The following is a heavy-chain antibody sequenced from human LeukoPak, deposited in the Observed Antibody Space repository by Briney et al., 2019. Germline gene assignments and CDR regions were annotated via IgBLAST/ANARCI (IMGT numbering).Heavy chain of an antibody. Sequence: SETLSLTCAVYGGSFSGYYWSWIRQPPGKGLEWIGEINHSGSTNYNPSLKSRVTISVDTSKNQFSLKLSSVTAADTAVYYCAREKGAARLFYADYYYYMDVWGKGTTVTVSS. D-gene: IGHD6-6*01. J-gene: IGHJ6*03. CDR3: AREKGAARLFYADYYYYMDV. CDR1: GGSFSGYY. CDR2: INHSGST. V-gene: IGHV4-34*01.